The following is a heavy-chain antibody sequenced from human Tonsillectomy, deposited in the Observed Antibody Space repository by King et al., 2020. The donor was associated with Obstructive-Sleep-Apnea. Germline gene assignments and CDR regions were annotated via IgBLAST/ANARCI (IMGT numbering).Heavy chain of an antibody. CDR3: GRVGVDYDFLTGHNRHRDWFDR. Sequence: QLQESGPRLVKPSETLSLTCTVSGGSISSYYWSWIRQPPGKGLEWIGFINYSGSTNYNPSLKSRVTISVDTSNNQFSLKVRSATAADTAVFYCGRVGVDYDFLTGHNRHRDWFDRWGQGTLVTVSS. D-gene: IGHD3-9*01. CDR2: INYSGST. CDR1: GGSISSYY. J-gene: IGHJ5*02. V-gene: IGHV4-59*01.